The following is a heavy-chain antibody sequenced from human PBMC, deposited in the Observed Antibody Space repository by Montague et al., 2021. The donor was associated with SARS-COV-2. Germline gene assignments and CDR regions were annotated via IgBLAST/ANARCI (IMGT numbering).Heavy chain of an antibody. CDR1: GGSTSSHY. V-gene: IGHV4-4*07. CDR3: AGGSGIISFYDCGMDV. CDR2: IYTSGAT. J-gene: IGHJ6*02. Sequence: SETLSLTCTVSGGSTSSHYWSWIRQSAGKGLEWIGRIYTSGATNYNPSLKSRVTMSVDTSKNQFSLKLNSVTAADTAVYFCAGGSGIISFYDCGMDVWGQGTTVTVSS. D-gene: IGHD1-14*01.